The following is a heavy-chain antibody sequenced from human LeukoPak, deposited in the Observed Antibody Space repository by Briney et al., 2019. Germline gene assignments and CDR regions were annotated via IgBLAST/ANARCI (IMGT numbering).Heavy chain of an antibody. J-gene: IGHJ4*02. D-gene: IGHD3-10*01. V-gene: IGHV3-64D*09. CDR1: GFTFSSYA. CDR2: ISSNGGST. Sequence: GGSLRLSCSASGFTFSSYAMHGVRQAPGKGLEYVSAISSNGGSTYYADSVKGRFTISRDNSKNTLYLQMSSLRAEDTAVYYCVKVYGSVSSFGRHFDYWGQGTLVTVSS. CDR3: VKVYGSVSSFGRHFDY.